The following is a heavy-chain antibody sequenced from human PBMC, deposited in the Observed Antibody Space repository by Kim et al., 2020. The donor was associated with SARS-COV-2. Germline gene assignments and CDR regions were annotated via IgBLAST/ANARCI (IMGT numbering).Heavy chain of an antibody. J-gene: IGHJ6*02. CDR3: ARIGPNYDILTGYLTNYGMDV. V-gene: IGHV1-46*01. Sequence: ASVKVSCKASGYTFTSYYMHWVRQAPGQGLEWMGIINPSGGSTSYAQKFQGRVTMTRDTSTSTVYMELSSLRSEDTAVYYCARIGPNYDILTGYLTNYGMDVWGQGTTVTVSS. CDR1: GYTFTSYY. D-gene: IGHD3-9*01. CDR2: INPSGGST.